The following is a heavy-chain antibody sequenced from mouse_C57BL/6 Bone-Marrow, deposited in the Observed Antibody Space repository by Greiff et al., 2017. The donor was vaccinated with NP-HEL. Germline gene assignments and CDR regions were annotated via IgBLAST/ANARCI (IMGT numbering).Heavy chain of an antibody. CDR1: GFTFSDFY. J-gene: IGHJ2*01. CDR3: ARDAGYSNFDY. Sequence: EVQLVESGGGLVQSGRSLRLSCATSGFTFSDFYMEWVRQAPGKGLEWIAASRNKANDYTTEYSASVKGRFIVSRDTSQSILYLQMNALRAEDTAIYYWARDAGYSNFDYWGQGTTLTVSS. CDR2: SRNKANDYTT. V-gene: IGHV7-1*01. D-gene: IGHD2-5*01.